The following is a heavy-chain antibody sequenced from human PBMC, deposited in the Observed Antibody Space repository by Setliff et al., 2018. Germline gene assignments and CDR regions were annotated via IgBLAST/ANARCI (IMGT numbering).Heavy chain of an antibody. V-gene: IGHV3-7*01. D-gene: IGHD3-22*01. J-gene: IGHJ4*02. CDR1: GLSYSNDW. Sequence: PGGSLRLSCTASGLSYSNDWVSWVRQAPGKGLEWLASINPHGTEKYYADSVKGRFTISRDNAKNSLSLQMNNLRTEDTAVYYCAKELIEVMMTGLEFWGQGTMVTVSS. CDR3: AKELIEVMMTGLEF. CDR2: INPHGTEK.